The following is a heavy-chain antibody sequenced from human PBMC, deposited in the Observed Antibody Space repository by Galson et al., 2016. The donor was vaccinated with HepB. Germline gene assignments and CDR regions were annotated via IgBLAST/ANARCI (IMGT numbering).Heavy chain of an antibody. CDR3: AKHPVTTSDILTEYDGDV. D-gene: IGHD3-9*01. CDR2: ISRDGGRT. Sequence: SLRLSCAASAFGFSSYAMTWVRQAPGKGLEWVSGISRDGGRTYYADSVKGRFTIFRDNSKKTLYLQLKSLRAEDTANYYCAKHPVTTSDILTEYDGDVWGQGTTVYVSS. V-gene: IGHV3-23*01. J-gene: IGHJ6*02. CDR1: AFGFSSYA.